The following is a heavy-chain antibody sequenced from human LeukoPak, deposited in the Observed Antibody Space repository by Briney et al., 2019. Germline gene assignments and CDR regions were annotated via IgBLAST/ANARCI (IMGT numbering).Heavy chain of an antibody. Sequence: GGSLRLSCVGSGFTFSDAWMSWVRQAPGKGLEWVGRMKSKSDGGTIDYAAPVKGRFTISRDDSRNPLYLQMNSLKTEDTAVYYCTTRRQDGWWGQGTLVTVS. D-gene: IGHD2-15*01. CDR1: GFTFSDAW. CDR3: TTRRQDGW. CDR2: MKSKSDGGTI. J-gene: IGHJ4*02. V-gene: IGHV3-15*01.